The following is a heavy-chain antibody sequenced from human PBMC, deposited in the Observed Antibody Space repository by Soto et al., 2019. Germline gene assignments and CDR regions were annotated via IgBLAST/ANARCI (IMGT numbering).Heavy chain of an antibody. D-gene: IGHD2-15*01. CDR2: IYSNGDT. CDR3: ARKTDSGGNGGF. J-gene: IGHJ4*02. Sequence: EVRLVETGGGLIQPGGSLRLSCAVSGFTVGYNYMYWVRQPPGKGLEWVSLIYSNGDTRYADSVAGRFTVSRDSSKNTLYLQMNNLRDEDTAVYYCARKTDSGGNGGFWGQGTLVTVSS. CDR1: GFTVGYNY. V-gene: IGHV3-53*02.